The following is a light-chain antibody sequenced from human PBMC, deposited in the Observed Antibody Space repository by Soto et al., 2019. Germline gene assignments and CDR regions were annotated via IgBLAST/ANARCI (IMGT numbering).Light chain of an antibody. CDR1: ASNIGSKS. J-gene: IGLJ1*01. CDR3: AAWDDSLDEYV. Sequence: QSVLTQPPSASGTPGQRVTISCSGSASNIGSKSVNWYQQFPGTAPKLLIYSSIYRPSEVPARMSASKSGTSASLAISGLQSEDEADYYCAAWDDSLDEYVFGTGTKVTVL. CDR2: SSI. V-gene: IGLV1-44*01.